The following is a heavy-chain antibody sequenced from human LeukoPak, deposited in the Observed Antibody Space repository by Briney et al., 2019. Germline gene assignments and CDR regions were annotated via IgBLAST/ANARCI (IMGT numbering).Heavy chain of an antibody. CDR2: IYWDDDK. J-gene: IGHJ4*02. CDR3: SRTRRGQIGWTNDY. V-gene: IGHV2-5*02. D-gene: IGHD6-19*01. Sequence: SGPRLVKPTQTLTLTCTFSGFSLTTSGVGVGWIRQPPGKALEWLALIYWDDDKRYSPSLKSRVTITKDTSKNQVVLTMTNMDPVDTATYYCSRTRRGQIGWTNDYWGQGSLVTVSS. CDR1: GFSLTTSGVG.